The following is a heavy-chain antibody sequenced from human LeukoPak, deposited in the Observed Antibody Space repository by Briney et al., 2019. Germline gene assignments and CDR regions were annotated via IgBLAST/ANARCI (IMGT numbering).Heavy chain of an antibody. Sequence: GGSLRLSCAASGLTFSSYGMHWVRQAPGKGLEWVAVIWYDGSNKYYADSVKGRFTISRDNAKNSLYLQMNSLRAEDTAVYYCARGRDGSQSPIDDWGQGTLVTVSS. J-gene: IGHJ4*02. CDR1: GLTFSSYG. CDR3: ARGRDGSQSPIDD. V-gene: IGHV3-33*03. D-gene: IGHD5-24*01. CDR2: IWYDGSNK.